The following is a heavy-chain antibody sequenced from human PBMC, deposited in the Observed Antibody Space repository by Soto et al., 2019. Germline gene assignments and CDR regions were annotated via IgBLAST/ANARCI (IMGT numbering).Heavy chain of an antibody. V-gene: IGHV3-23*01. D-gene: IGHD3-10*01. CDR2: ISGSGGST. J-gene: IGHJ6*02. CDR3: AKVTLPYGSGSLPNPYYYYGMDV. CDR1: GFKCGGYG. Sequence: PGGSHRVSCRAAGFKCGGYGRSWVRQEPGKGLEWVSAISGSGGSTYYADSVKGRFTISRDNSKNTLYLQMNSLRAEDTAVYYCAKVTLPYGSGSLPNPYYYYGMDVWGQGTTVTVSS.